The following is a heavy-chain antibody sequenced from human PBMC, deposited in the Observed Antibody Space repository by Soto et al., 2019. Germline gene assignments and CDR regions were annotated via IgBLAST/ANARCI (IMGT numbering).Heavy chain of an antibody. CDR3: ARVVPGAEAWFGP. Sequence: QVQLMQSGGEVKRPGASVKVSCKTSGYTFSNYGITWVRQAPGQPLEWLGWISLYSDGTNYAQKFQGRVSMTTDTSTTTAYMELRSLRSDDTAVHYCARVVPGAEAWFGPWGQGTLVTVSS. CDR2: ISLYSDGT. D-gene: IGHD2-2*01. CDR1: GYTFSNYG. V-gene: IGHV1-18*01. J-gene: IGHJ5*02.